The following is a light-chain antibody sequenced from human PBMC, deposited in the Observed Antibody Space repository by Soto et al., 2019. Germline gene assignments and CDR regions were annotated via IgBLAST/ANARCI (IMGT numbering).Light chain of an antibody. Sequence: DIQLTQSPYSLSSSVGSRSTITWLANQGISNYLAWYQQKPGKVPKLLIYAASTLQSGVPYRFSGSGSGTDFTLTISSLQPGDVATYYCQKYNSAPLTFGGGTKVDIK. J-gene: IGKJ4*01. CDR3: QKYNSAPLT. V-gene: IGKV1-27*01. CDR1: QGISNY. CDR2: AAS.